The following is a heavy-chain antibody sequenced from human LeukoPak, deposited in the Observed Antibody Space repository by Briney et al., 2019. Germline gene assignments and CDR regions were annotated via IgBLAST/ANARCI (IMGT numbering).Heavy chain of an antibody. CDR1: GGSFSGYY. Sequence: SETLSLTCAVYGGSFSGYYWSWIRQPPGKGLEWIGEINHSGSTNYNPSLKSRVTISVDTSKNQFSLKLSSVTAADTAVYYCARGVPGEASGIPPASIDPWGQGTLVTVSS. V-gene: IGHV4-34*01. J-gene: IGHJ5*02. CDR2: INHSGST. D-gene: IGHD6-13*01. CDR3: ARGVPGEASGIPPASIDP.